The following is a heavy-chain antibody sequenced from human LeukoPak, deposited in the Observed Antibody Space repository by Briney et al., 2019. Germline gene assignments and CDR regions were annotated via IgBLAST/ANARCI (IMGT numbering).Heavy chain of an antibody. J-gene: IGHJ4*02. CDR2: ISTSSSYT. CDR3: ARDLGSGWYGAVDY. Sequence: GGSLRLSCAASGFTFSDYYMSWIRQAPGNGLEWVSYISTSSSYTNYADSVKGRFTISRDNAKNSLFLQMNGLRAEDTAVYYCARDLGSGWYGAVDYWGQGTLVAVSS. V-gene: IGHV3-11*05. D-gene: IGHD6-19*01. CDR1: GFTFSDYY.